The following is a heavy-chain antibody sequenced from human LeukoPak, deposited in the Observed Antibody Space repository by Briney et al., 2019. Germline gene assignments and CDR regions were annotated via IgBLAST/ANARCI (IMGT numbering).Heavy chain of an antibody. CDR2: IIPIFGTA. J-gene: IGHJ4*02. CDR3: ARARSYYYDRSGYFDY. Sequence: SVKVSCKASGYTFTSYAISWVRQAPGQGLEWMGGIIPIFGTANYAQKFQGRVTITADESTSTAYMELSSLRSEDTAVYYCARARSYYYDRSGYFDYWGQGTLVTVSS. V-gene: IGHV1-69*13. CDR1: GYTFTSYA. D-gene: IGHD3-22*01.